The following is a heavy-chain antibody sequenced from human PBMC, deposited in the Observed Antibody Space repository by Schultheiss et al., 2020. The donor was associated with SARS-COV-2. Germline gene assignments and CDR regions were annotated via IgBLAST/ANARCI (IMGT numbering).Heavy chain of an antibody. CDR2: INPNSGGT. CDR3: ARVRSGETTYDSSNYFDY. V-gene: IGHV1-18*01. D-gene: IGHD3-22*01. CDR1: GGTFSSYT. Sequence: ASVKVSCKASGGTFSSYTISWVRQAPGQGLEWMGWINPNSGGTNYAQKLQGRVTMTTDTSTSTAYMELRSLRSDDTAVYYCARVRSGETTYDSSNYFDYWGQGTLVTVSS. J-gene: IGHJ4*02.